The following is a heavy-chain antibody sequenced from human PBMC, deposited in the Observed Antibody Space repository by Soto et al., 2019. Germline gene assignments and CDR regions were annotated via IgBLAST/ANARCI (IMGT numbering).Heavy chain of an antibody. V-gene: IGHV1-69*02. CDR1: GGTFSSYT. D-gene: IGHD3-10*01. J-gene: IGHJ4*02. Sequence: QVQLVQSGAEVKKPGSSVKVSCKASGGTFSSYTISWVRQAPGQGLEWMGRIIPILGIANYAQKFQGRVTINADKATSTAYMELSSLRSEDTAVYYCARGYYGSGSYYNLDYWGQGTLVTVSS. CDR3: ARGYYGSGSYYNLDY. CDR2: IIPILGIA.